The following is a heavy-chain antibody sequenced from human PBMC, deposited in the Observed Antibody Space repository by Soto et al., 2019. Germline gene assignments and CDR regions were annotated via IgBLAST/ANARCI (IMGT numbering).Heavy chain of an antibody. Sequence: QVQLVESGGGVVQPGRSLRLSCAASGFTFSSYAMHWVRQAPGKGLEWVALIWSDGTNKYYADSVKGRFTISRDNSKNTLFLQMDYLRAEDTALYYCARDLGYNFGHPFDYWGQGTRVKVSS. CDR1: GFTFSSYA. CDR3: ARDLGYNFGHPFDY. V-gene: IGHV3-33*01. J-gene: IGHJ4*02. D-gene: IGHD5-18*01. CDR2: IWSDGTNK.